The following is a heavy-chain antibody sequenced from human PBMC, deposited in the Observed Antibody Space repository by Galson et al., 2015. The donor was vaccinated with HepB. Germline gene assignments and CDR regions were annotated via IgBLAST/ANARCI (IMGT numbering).Heavy chain of an antibody. J-gene: IGHJ4*02. CDR2: IYYSGST. CDR1: GGSISSSSYY. Sequence: LSLTCTVSGGSISSSSYYWGWIRQPPGKGLEWIGSIYYSGSTYYNPSLKSRVTISVDTSKNQFSLKLSSVTAADTAVYYCARRSPYGDYAYWGQGTLVTVSS. CDR3: ARRSPYGDYAY. D-gene: IGHD4-17*01. V-gene: IGHV4-39*01.